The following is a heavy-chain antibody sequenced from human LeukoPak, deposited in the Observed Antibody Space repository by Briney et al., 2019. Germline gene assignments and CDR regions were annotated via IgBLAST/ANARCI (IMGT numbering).Heavy chain of an antibody. J-gene: IGHJ4*02. CDR2: ISGYNGNT. Sequence: GASVKVSCTASGYTFTSYGISWVRQAPGQGLEWMGWISGYNGNTKYAQNFQGRVTMTTDTPTGTAYMELRSLRSGDTAVYYCARGYYDRSGSSNPFDSWGQGTLVTVSA. CDR1: GYTFTSYG. D-gene: IGHD3-22*01. V-gene: IGHV1-18*01. CDR3: ARGYYDRSGSSNPFDS.